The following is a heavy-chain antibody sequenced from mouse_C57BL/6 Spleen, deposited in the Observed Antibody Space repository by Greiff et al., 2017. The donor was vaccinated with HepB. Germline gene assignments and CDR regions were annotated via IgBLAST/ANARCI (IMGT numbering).Heavy chain of an antibody. CDR2: SYPGAGDT. J-gene: IGHJ4*01. Sequence: VQLQQSGAELVKPGASVKISCKASGYAFSSYWMNWVKQRPGKGLEWIGQSYPGAGDTNYNGKFRGKATLTADKSSSTAYMQLSSLTTEDSAVYFCARSGYYDYEGGYAMDYWGQGTSVTVSS. V-gene: IGHV1-80*01. CDR3: ARSGYYDYEGGYAMDY. D-gene: IGHD2-4*01. CDR1: GYAFSSYW.